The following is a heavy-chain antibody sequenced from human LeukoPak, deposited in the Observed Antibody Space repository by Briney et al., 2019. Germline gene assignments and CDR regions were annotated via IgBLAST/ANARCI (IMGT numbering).Heavy chain of an antibody. J-gene: IGHJ4*02. CDR2: ISGSGGST. CDR1: GFTFSSYA. D-gene: IGHD4-23*01. V-gene: IGHV3-23*01. CDR3: AKLDYVGVFIFPFDY. Sequence: PGGSLRLSCAASGFTFSSYAMSWVRQAPGKGLEWVSAISGSGGSTYYADSVKGRFTISRDNSKNTLYLQMNSLRAEDTAVYYCAKLDYVGVFIFPFDYWGQGTLVTVSS.